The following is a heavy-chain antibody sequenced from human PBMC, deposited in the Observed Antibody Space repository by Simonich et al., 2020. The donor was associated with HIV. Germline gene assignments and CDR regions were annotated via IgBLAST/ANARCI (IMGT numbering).Heavy chain of an antibody. J-gene: IGHJ4*02. CDR1: GGSSSGYY. D-gene: IGHD4-17*01. CDR2: IIHSGST. CDR3: ARRHPTTVTTPYFDY. V-gene: IGHV4-34*12. Sequence: QVQLQQWGAGLLKPSETLSLTCAVYGGSSSGYYWSWIRQPPGKGLVGFGEIIHSGSTNYNPSLNSRVTISVDTSKNQFSLKLSSVTAADTAVYYCARRHPTTVTTPYFDYWGQGTLVTVSS.